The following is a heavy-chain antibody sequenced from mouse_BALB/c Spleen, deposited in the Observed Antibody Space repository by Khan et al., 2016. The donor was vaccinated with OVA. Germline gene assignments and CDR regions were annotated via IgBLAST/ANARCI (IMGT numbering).Heavy chain of an antibody. CDR3: ARGDYDLLYAMDY. V-gene: IGHV1S136*01. CDR1: GYTFTSYF. Sequence: VQLKQSGPELVMPGASVKMSCRASGYTFTSYFMHWVKQKPGQGLEWIGYMNPYNDGTKYNEKFKGKATLTSDKSSSTAYMELSSLTSEDSAVYYCARGDYDLLYAMDYWGQGTSVTVSS. D-gene: IGHD2-4*01. CDR2: MNPYNDGT. J-gene: IGHJ4*01.